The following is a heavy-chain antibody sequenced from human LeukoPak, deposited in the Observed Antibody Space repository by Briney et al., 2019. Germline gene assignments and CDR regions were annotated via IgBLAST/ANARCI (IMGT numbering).Heavy chain of an antibody. V-gene: IGHV3-48*03. J-gene: IGHJ3*02. CDR1: GFTFSRYW. CDR3: ARETATVMDAFDI. Sequence: GGSLRLSCAASGFTFSRYWMSWVRQAPGKGLEWVSYIGSSGSTIYYADSVKGRFTISRDNAKNSLYLQMNSLRAEDTAVYYCARETATVMDAFDIWGQGTMVTVSS. CDR2: IGSSGSTI. D-gene: IGHD4-17*01.